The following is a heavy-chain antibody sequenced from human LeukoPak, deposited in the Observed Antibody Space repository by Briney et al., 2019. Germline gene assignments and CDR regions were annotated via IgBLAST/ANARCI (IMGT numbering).Heavy chain of an antibody. D-gene: IGHD3-10*01. J-gene: IGHJ5*02. CDR2: IGCRGDYT. V-gene: IGHV3-23*01. Sequence: PGGSLRLLCAACSFTHCVHDVLGPPDAREEALEGVSDIGCRGDYTDYAPSVRGRYTIPRDNTKSTLHLLMNSLRVEDTATYYCAKGRNSGSYFGVAPWGQGTPVSVSS. CDR3: AKGRNSGSYFGVAP. CDR1: SFTHCVH.